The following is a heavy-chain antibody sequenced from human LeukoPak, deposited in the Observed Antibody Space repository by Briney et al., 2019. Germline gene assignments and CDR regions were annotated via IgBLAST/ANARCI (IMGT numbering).Heavy chain of an antibody. Sequence: SETLSLTCTVSGGSISGYHWSWIRQPPGKGLDWIGYIYYSGSTKYNPSLKSRVTMSVDTFKNQFSLKLSSVTAADTAVYYCARGGLENGYHANDGFDICGQGTMVTVSS. CDR1: GGSISGYH. J-gene: IGHJ3*02. D-gene: IGHD3-22*01. CDR2: IYYSGST. V-gene: IGHV4-59*01. CDR3: ARGGLENGYHANDGFDI.